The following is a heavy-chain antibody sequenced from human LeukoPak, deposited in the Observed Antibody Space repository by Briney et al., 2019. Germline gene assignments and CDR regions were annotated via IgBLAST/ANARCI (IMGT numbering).Heavy chain of an antibody. D-gene: IGHD2-15*01. Sequence: GGSLRLSCAASGFIFSSFDMNWVRQAPGKGLEWVSIITISGDSTYYADSVKGRFTISRDNSKNMLYLQMNSLRAEDTAVYYCAKGGWFDNWGQGTLVTVPS. CDR3: AKGGWFDN. CDR1: GFIFSSFD. J-gene: IGHJ4*02. CDR2: ITISGDST. V-gene: IGHV3-23*01.